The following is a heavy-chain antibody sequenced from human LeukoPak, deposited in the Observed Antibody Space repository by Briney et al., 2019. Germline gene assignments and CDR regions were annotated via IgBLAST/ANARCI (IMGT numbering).Heavy chain of an antibody. CDR2: ISSSGSTM. J-gene: IGHJ4*02. V-gene: IGHV3-48*01. Sequence: GGSLRLSCAASGFTFSSNSMNWVRQAPGKGLEWISYISSSGSTMCYADSVKGRFTISRDNAKNSLYLQMNSLRAEDTAVYYCARDGRDDWGQGTLVIVSS. CDR1: GFTFSSNS. D-gene: IGHD5-24*01. CDR3: ARDGRDD.